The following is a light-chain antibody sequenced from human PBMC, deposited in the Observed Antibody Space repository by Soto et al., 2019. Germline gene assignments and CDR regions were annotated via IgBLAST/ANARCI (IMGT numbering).Light chain of an antibody. CDR2: AAS. V-gene: IGKV3-15*01. CDR3: QQYNNWPPYT. CDR1: QSVSSN. J-gene: IGKJ2*01. Sequence: EIMMTQSPATLSVSPGDRATLSCRASQSVSSNLAWYQQRPGQAPRLLIYAASTRATGIPARFSGSGSGTEFTLTISSLQSEDFAVYYCQQYNNWPPYTFGQGT.